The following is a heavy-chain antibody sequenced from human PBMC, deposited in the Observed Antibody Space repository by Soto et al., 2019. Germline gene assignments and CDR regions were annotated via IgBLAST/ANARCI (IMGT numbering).Heavy chain of an antibody. V-gene: IGHV3-30-3*01. CDR2: ISYDGSNK. J-gene: IGHJ3*02. CDR3: ARDRYYDFWSGYPQGAFHI. CDR1: GFTFSSYA. Sequence: SLRLSCAASGFTFSSYAMHWVRQAPGKGLEWVAVISYDGSNKYYADSAKGRFTISRDNAKNTLYLQMNSLRAEDTAVYYCARDRYYDFWSGYPQGAFHIWGQGTMVTV. D-gene: IGHD3-3*01.